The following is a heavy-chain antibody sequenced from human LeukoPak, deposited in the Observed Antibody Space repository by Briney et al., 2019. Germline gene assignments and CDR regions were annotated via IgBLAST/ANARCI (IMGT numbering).Heavy chain of an antibody. J-gene: IGHJ6*04. CDR1: GYTFTSYY. V-gene: IGHV1-46*01. Sequence: GASVTVSCKASGYTFTSYYMHWVRQAPGQGGERMGLINPSGGRTSYTQKFQGRVTMTRDTSTSTVYMELSSLRSEDTAVYYCAREYYYCSGSYYNVGYYYYGMDVWGKGTTVTVSS. CDR2: INPSGGRT. D-gene: IGHD3-10*01. CDR3: AREYYYCSGSYYNVGYYYYGMDV.